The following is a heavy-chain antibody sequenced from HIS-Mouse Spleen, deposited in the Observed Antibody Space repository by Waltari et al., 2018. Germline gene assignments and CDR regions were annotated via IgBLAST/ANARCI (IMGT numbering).Heavy chain of an antibody. J-gene: IGHJ4*02. CDR2: IYYSGST. Sequence: QVQLQESGPGLVKPSETLSLTCTVSGGSISSYYWSWIRQPPGKGLEWIGYIYYSGSTTYNPSLKSRVTISVDTSKNQFSLKLGSVTAADTAVYYCARVAGSYYYDSSGYYFDYWGQGTLVTVSS. CDR3: ARVAGSYYYDSSGYYFDY. CDR1: GGSISSYY. D-gene: IGHD3-22*01. V-gene: IGHV4-59*01.